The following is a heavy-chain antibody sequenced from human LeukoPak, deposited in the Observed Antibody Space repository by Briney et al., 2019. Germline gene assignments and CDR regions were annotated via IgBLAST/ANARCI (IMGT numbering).Heavy chain of an antibody. D-gene: IGHD3-10*01. CDR1: GFTFSSYG. CDR2: IRYDGSNK. CDR3: ARDLLRGNFDY. J-gene: IGHJ4*02. V-gene: IGHV3-33*01. Sequence: PGGSLRLSCAASGFTFSSYGMHWVRQAPGKGLEWVAVIRYDGSNKYYADSVKGRFTISRDNSKNTLYLQMNSLRAEDTAVYYCARDLLRGNFDYWGQGTLVTVSS.